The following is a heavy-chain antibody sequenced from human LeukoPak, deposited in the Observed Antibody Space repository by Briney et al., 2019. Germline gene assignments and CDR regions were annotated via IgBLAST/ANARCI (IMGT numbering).Heavy chain of an antibody. D-gene: IGHD2-21*02. CDR1: GYTFSNYY. J-gene: IGHJ6*03. CDR3: ARGVTARGFYYYMDV. Sequence: GASVKVSCKASGYTFSNYYLHWVRQAPGQGLEWMGLINPTAGNTYYAQRFQGRVTMTRDTSISTAYMDLSRLRSDDTAVYYCARGVTARGFYYYMDVWGKGTTVTISS. V-gene: IGHV1-2*02. CDR2: INPTAGNT.